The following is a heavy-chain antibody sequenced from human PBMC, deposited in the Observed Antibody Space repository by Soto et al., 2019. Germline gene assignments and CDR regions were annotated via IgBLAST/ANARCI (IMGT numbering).Heavy chain of an antibody. Sequence: GGSLRLSCAASGFTFSSYAMSWVRQAPGKGLEWVSAISGSGGSTYYADSVKGRFTISRDNSKNTLYLQMNSLRAEDTAVYYCAKASNRGGDGYYYYYYMYLWGKGTTVTVS. CDR3: AKASNRGGDGYYYYYYMYL. CDR1: GFTFSSYA. J-gene: IGHJ6*03. D-gene: IGHD2-21*01. CDR2: ISGSGGST. V-gene: IGHV3-23*01.